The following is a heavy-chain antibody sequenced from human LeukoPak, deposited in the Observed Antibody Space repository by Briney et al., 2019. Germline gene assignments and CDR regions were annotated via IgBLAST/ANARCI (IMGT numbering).Heavy chain of an antibody. CDR1: GFTFSSYW. CDR2: INSVGSST. J-gene: IGHJ4*02. Sequence: GGYLKLYCAASGFTFSSYWMHWVRQAQGKGLVWVSRINSVGSSTSYADSVKGRFTISRDNATNTLCLQMKSLRAEDKAVYYCARAGIHFRYWGQGTLVTDSS. CDR3: ARAGIHFRY. V-gene: IGHV3-74*01. D-gene: IGHD1-26*01.